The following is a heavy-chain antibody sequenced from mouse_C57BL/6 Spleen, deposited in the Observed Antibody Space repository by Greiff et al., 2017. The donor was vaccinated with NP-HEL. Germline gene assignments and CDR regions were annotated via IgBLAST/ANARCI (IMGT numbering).Heavy chain of an antibody. CDR2: IDPSDSYT. V-gene: IGHV1-50*01. D-gene: IGHD2-1*01. Sequence: VQLQQPGAELVKPGASVKLSCKASGYTFTSYWMQWVKQRPGQGLEWIGEIDPSDSYTNYNQKFKGKATLTVDTSSSTAYMQLSSLTSEDSAVYYCARIYYGNYAWFAYWGKGTLVTVSA. J-gene: IGHJ3*01. CDR1: GYTFTSYW. CDR3: ARIYYGNYAWFAY.